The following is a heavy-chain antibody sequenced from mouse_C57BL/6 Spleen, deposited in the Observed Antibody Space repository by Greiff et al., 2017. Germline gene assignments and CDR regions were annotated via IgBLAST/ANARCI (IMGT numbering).Heavy chain of an antibody. CDR2: INPNNGGT. Sequence: EVQLQQSGPELVKPGASVKIPCKASGYTFTDYNMAWVKQSHGKSLEWIGDINPNNGGTIYNQKFKSKATLTVDKSSSTAYMVLRSLTSEDTAVYYCARGYYGSSPWYFDVWGTGTTVTVSS. V-gene: IGHV1-18*01. CDR1: GYTFTDYN. D-gene: IGHD1-1*01. CDR3: ARGYYGSSPWYFDV. J-gene: IGHJ1*03.